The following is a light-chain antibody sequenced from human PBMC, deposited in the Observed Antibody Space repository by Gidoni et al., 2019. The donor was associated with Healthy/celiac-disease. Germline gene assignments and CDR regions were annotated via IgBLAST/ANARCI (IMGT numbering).Light chain of an antibody. Sequence: QSALTQPPPVSGSPGQSITISCTGTSSDVGSYNLVSWYQQHPGKAPKLMIYEGSKRPSGVSNRFSGSKSGNTASLTISGLQAEDEADYYCCSYAGSSTWVFGGGTKLTVL. CDR1: SSDVGSYNL. V-gene: IGLV2-23*01. CDR2: EGS. J-gene: IGLJ3*02. CDR3: CSYAGSSTWV.